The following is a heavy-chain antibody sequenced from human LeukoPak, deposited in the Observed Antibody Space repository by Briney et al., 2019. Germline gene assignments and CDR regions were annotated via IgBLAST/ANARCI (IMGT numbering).Heavy chain of an antibody. CDR3: ARHKYSSSWEAGY. Sequence: KPSETLSLTCAVSGYSISSGYYWGWIRQPPGKGREWIGSIYHSGSTYYNPSLKSRVTISVDTSKNQFSLKLSSVTAADTAVYYCARHKYSSSWEAGYWGQGTLVTVSS. J-gene: IGHJ4*02. V-gene: IGHV4-38-2*01. D-gene: IGHD6-6*01. CDR1: GYSISSGYY. CDR2: IYHSGST.